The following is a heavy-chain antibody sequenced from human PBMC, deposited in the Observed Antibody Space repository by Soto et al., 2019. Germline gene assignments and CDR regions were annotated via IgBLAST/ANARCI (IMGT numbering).Heavy chain of an antibody. CDR3: VMVDNYVTPTPQDV. D-gene: IGHD3-16*01. V-gene: IGHV1-18*01. Sequence: QVQLVQSGDEVKKPGASVKVSCKASGYIFVNYGIAWVRQAPGQGLEWMGWISPYTGNTHSATKVQGRLTMTTDTSTSTAYMDLWSLTSDDTAVYYCVMVDNYVTPTPQDVWGQGTTVIVSS. J-gene: IGHJ6*02. CDR2: ISPYTGNT. CDR1: GYIFVNYG.